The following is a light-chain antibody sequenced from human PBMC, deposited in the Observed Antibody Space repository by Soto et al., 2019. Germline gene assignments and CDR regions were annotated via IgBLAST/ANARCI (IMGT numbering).Light chain of an antibody. V-gene: IGKV1-39*01. CDR1: QSIRNY. Sequence: DIQMTQSPSSLSSSIGDRVTITCRASQSIRNYLNCYQLKPGKAPKFLISAASSLQSGVPSRFSGSGSGTDFILTISSLQPEDLATYYCHHTFSTPGTFGQGTKLEIK. J-gene: IGKJ2*01. CDR3: HHTFSTPGT. CDR2: AAS.